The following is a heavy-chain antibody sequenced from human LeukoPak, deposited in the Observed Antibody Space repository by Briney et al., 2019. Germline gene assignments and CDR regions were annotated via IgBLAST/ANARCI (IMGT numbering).Heavy chain of an antibody. V-gene: IGHV3-30*01. CDR1: GFTLSSYA. D-gene: IGHD6-6*01. CDR2: ISYDGSNK. J-gene: IGHJ4*02. CDR3: AKRDSSSSLVY. Sequence: GRSLSLSCAASGFTLSSYAMHWVRQAPGKGLEWVAVISYDGSNKYYADSVKGRFTISRDNSKNALYVQMNSLRAEDTAVYYCAKRDSSSSLVYWGQGTLGTVSS.